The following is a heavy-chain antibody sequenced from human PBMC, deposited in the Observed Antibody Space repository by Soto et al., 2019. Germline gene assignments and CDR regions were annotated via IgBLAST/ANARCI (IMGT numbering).Heavy chain of an antibody. CDR1: GFTFSSYG. V-gene: IGHV3-33*01. CDR2: IWYDGSNK. Sequence: GGSLRLSCAASGFTFSSYGMHWVRQAPGKGLEWVAVIWYDGSNKYYADSVKGRFTISRDNSKNTLYLQMNSLRAEDTAVYYCASLVKDCSSTSCYLGAFDIWGQGTMVTVSS. J-gene: IGHJ3*02. CDR3: ASLVKDCSSTSCYLGAFDI. D-gene: IGHD2-2*01.